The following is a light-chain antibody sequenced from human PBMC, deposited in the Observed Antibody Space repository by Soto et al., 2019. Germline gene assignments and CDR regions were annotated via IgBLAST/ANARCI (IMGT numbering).Light chain of an antibody. J-gene: IGKJ1*01. CDR3: HQYYNRPPWT. CDR2: GAS. V-gene: IGKV3-20*01. CDR1: QSVSNNY. Sequence: EIVLTQSPGTLSLSPGERATLSCRAIQSVSNNYLAWYQQKPGQAPRLLIYGASNRATGIPDRFSGSGSGTDFTLTISSLQPEDSATYYCHQYYNRPPWTFGQGTKVDIK.